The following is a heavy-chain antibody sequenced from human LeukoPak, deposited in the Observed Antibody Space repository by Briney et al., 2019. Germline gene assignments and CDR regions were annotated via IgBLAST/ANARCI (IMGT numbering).Heavy chain of an antibody. J-gene: IGHJ4*02. V-gene: IGHV3-23*01. CDR1: GFTFRNYA. Sequence: GGSLRLSCAASGFTFRNYAMSWVRQAPGKGLGWVSALNAGGGSTHYADSVKGRFTISRDNSKNTLYLQMNSLGVEDTAVYCCATPIRDRYCSGGSCYSPFDFWGQGTLVTVSS. D-gene: IGHD2-15*01. CDR2: LNAGGGST. CDR3: ATPIRDRYCSGGSCYSPFDF.